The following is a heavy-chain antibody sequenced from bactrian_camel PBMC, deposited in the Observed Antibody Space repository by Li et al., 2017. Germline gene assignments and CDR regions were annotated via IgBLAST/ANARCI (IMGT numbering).Heavy chain of an antibody. CDR2: IYPINGRT. CDR3: AAGPNEGGYGRPVDLLPSGF. CDR1: QLTRC. J-gene: IGHJ6*01. V-gene: IGHV3S31*01. Sequence: DVQLVESGGGSVQIGGSRRLTCAASQLTRCMAWFRQVPGKEREGIAAIYPINGRTFYADSVKDRFTISYDNTKNTIYLQMNSLKPEDTAMYYCAAGPNEGGYGRPVDLLPSGFRGQGTQVTVS. D-gene: IGHD3*01.